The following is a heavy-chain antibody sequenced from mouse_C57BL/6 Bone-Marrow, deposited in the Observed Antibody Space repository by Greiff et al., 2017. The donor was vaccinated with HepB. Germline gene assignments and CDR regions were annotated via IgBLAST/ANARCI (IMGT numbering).Heavy chain of an antibody. Sequence: EVKLVESGGGLVQPGGSMKLSCVASGFTFSNYWMNWVRQSPEKGLEWVAQIRLKSDNYATHYAESVKGRFTISRDDSKSSVYLQMNNLRAEDTGIYYCTGSLCSGKRYFDVWGTGTTVTVSS. V-gene: IGHV6-3*01. CDR3: TGSLCSGKRYFDV. CDR1: GFTFSNYW. D-gene: IGHD4-1*01. CDR2: IRLKSDNYAT. J-gene: IGHJ1*03.